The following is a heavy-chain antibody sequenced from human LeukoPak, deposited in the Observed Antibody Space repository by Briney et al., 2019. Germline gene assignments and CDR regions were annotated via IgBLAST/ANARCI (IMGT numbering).Heavy chain of an antibody. J-gene: IGHJ4*02. CDR3: ARGPAAIHR. CDR2: ILHNGAT. D-gene: IGHD2-2*01. Sequence: SETLSLTCGVYGYSLTNHFWIWLRQPPGKGLEWIGEILHNGATNYNPSLKSRVTISVDPSKNQFFLKLSSVTAADTAVYYCARGPAAIHRWGQGTLVTVSS. V-gene: IGHV4-34*12. CDR1: GYSLTNHF.